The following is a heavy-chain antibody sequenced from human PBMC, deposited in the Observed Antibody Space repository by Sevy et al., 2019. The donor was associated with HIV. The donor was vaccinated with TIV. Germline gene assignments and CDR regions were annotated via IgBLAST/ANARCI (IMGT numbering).Heavy chain of an antibody. Sequence: ASVKVSCKASGYTFTSYGISWVRQAPGQGLEWMGWISAYNGNTNYAQKLQGRVTMSTDTSTSTAYMELRSLRSDDTAVYYCARAMRGIVLGDYWGQGTLVTVSS. J-gene: IGHJ4*02. CDR3: ARAMRGIVLGDY. V-gene: IGHV1-18*01. D-gene: IGHD2-2*01. CDR1: GYTFTSYG. CDR2: ISAYNGNT.